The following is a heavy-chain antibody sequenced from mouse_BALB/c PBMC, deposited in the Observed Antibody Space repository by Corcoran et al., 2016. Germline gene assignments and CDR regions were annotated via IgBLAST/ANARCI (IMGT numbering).Heavy chain of an antibody. CDR1: GYTFTNYG. CDR2: INTYTGEP. Sequence: QIQLVQSGPELKKPGETVKISCKASGYTFTNYGMNWVKQAPGKGLKWMGWINTYTGEPTYADDFKGRFAFSLETSASTAYLQINNLKNEDTATYFCARSRGNYLYAMDYWGQGTSVTVSS. CDR3: ARSRGNYLYAMDY. D-gene: IGHD2-1*01. V-gene: IGHV9-3-1*01. J-gene: IGHJ4*01.